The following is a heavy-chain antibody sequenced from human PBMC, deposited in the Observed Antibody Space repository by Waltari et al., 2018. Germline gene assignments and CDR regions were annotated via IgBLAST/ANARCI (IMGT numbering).Heavy chain of an antibody. CDR2: IKQDGSAK. CDR3: ARSCSGHYCYDYNWFDP. Sequence: EAQLVESGGGLVQPGGSLRVSCEGSGFPFSNDWMSWVGQGPGKGLEWVANIKQDGSAKDYLDSVKGRFTVSRDNDRNSLYLQMNNVRVEDTAVYYCARSCSGHYCYDYNWFDPWGQGTLVSVSS. J-gene: IGHJ5*02. V-gene: IGHV3-7*01. D-gene: IGHD3-22*01. CDR1: GFPFSNDW.